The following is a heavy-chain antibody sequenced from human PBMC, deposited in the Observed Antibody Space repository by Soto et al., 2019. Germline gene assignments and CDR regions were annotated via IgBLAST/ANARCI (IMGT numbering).Heavy chain of an antibody. CDR1: GFTVSGKKY. V-gene: IGHV3-53*01. CDR3: ASWHLQEHAYDI. D-gene: IGHD1-1*01. J-gene: IGHJ3*02. CDR2: LYDLDGT. Sequence: DVQLVASGGGLIQPGASLRLSCAAFGFTVSGKKYMAWVRQAPGKGLEWVSGLYDLDGTYYADSVKGRFTTSSDSSRTIVYLQMNDLRPDDTAVYFCASWHLQEHAYDIWGQGTTVTVSS.